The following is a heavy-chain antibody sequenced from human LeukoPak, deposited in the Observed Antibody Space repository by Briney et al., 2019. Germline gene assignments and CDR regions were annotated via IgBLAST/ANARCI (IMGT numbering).Heavy chain of an antibody. CDR2: IIPIFGTA. V-gene: IGHV1-69*05. Sequence: SVKVSCKASGGTFSSYAISWVRQAPGQGLEWMGGIIPIFGTANYAQKFQGRVTMTRDTSTSTVYMDLSSLRSEDTAVYYCAIMKDSSFIGDYWGQGTLVTVSS. CDR3: AIMKDSSFIGDY. J-gene: IGHJ4*02. D-gene: IGHD3-22*01. CDR1: GGTFSSYA.